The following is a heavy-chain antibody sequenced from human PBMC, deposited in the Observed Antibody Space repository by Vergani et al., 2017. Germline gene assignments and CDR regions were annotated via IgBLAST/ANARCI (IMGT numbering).Heavy chain of an antibody. Sequence: QVQLQQWGAGLLKPSETLSLTWAVYGGPFSGYYWSWIPQPPGKGLEWIGEINHSGSTNYNPSLKSRVTISVDTSKNQFSLKLSSVTAADTAVYYCAGIVGATRNYYYYMDVWGKGTTVTVSS. CDR1: GGPFSGYY. D-gene: IGHD1-26*01. V-gene: IGHV4-34*01. J-gene: IGHJ6*03. CDR2: INHSGST. CDR3: AGIVGATRNYYYYMDV.